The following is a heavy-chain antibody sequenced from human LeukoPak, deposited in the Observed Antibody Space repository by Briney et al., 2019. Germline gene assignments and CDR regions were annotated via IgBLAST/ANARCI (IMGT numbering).Heavy chain of an antibody. V-gene: IGHV1-69*13. CDR2: IIPIFGTA. CDR3: ARELPGDFDY. CDR1: GGTFSSYA. Sequence: GASVKVSCKASGGTFSSYAISWVRQAPGQGLEWMGGIIPIFGTADYAQKFQGRVTITADESTSTAYMELSSLRSEDTAVYYCARELPGDFDYWGQGTLVTVSS. J-gene: IGHJ4*02. D-gene: IGHD3-10*01.